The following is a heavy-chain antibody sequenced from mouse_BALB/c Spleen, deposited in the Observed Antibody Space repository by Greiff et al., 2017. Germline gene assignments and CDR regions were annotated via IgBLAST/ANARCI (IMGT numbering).Heavy chain of an antibody. CDR3: ARDGNGRSYFDY. J-gene: IGHJ2*01. V-gene: IGHV5-12-1*01. CDR1: GFAFSSYD. D-gene: IGHD2-1*01. Sequence: EVKLVESGGGLVKPGGSLKLSCAASGFAFSSYDMSWVRQTPEKRLEWVAYISSGGGSTYYPDTVKGRFTISRDNAKNTLYLQMSSLRSEDTAMYYCARDGNGRSYFDYWGQGTTLTVSS. CDR2: ISSGGGST.